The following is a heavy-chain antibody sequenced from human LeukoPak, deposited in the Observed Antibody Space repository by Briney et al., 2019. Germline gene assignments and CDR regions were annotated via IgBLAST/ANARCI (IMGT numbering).Heavy chain of an antibody. V-gene: IGHV3-21*06. CDR3: ASTTGGY. J-gene: IGHJ4*02. D-gene: IGHD1-1*01. CDR1: GFTFSSYT. Sequence: GGSLRLSCAASGFTFSSYTMNWVRQAPGKGLEWVASIDRSSSYLYFADSVKGRFTISRDNAKNSLYLQMYSPRVEDTAVYFCASTTGGYWGQGTLVSVSS. CDR2: IDRSSSYL.